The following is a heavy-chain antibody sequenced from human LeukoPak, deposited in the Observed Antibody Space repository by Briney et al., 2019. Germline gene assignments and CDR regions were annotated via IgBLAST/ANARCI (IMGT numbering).Heavy chain of an antibody. Sequence: ASVKVSCKASGYTFTGYYMHWVRQAPGQGLEWMGWINPNSGGTNYAQTFQGRVTMTRDTSISTAYMELSRLRSDDTAVYYCARGYYYDSSGYYYWNEFDYWGQGTVVTVSS. CDR1: GYTFTGYY. V-gene: IGHV1-2*02. D-gene: IGHD3-22*01. CDR2: INPNSGGT. J-gene: IGHJ4*02. CDR3: ARGYYYDSSGYYYWNEFDY.